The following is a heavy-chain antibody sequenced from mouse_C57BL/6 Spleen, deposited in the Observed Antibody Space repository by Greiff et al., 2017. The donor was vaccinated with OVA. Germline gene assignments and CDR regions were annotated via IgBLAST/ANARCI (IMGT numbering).Heavy chain of an antibody. CDR2: ISSGSSTI. J-gene: IGHJ3*01. D-gene: IGHD2-2*01. CDR1: GFTFSDYG. CDR3: ARYYGYDWFAY. Sequence: EVHLVESGGGLVKPGGSLKLSCAASGFTFSDYGMHWVRQAPEKGLEWVAYISSGSSTIYYADTVKGRFTISRDNAKNTLFLQMTSLRSEDTAMYYCARYYGYDWFAYWGQGTLVTVSA. V-gene: IGHV5-17*01.